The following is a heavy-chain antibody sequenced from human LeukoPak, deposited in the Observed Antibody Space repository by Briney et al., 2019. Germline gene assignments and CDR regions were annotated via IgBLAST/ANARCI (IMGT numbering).Heavy chain of an antibody. D-gene: IGHD2-2*02. CDR1: GGSIGNFY. J-gene: IGHJ3*01. CDR2: LNNGGDT. Sequence: SETLSLTCTVSGGSIGNFYWSWTRQPAGKGLEWIGRLNNGGDTNYSPSLRSRVTISVDTSKNHFSLILSSVTVADTAIYYCARAIGVYAFDVWGQGTMVTVSS. V-gene: IGHV4-4*07. CDR3: ARAIGVYAFDV.